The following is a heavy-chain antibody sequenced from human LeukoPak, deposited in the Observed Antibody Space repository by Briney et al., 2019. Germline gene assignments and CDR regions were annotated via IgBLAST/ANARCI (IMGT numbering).Heavy chain of an antibody. D-gene: IGHD3-10*01. J-gene: IGHJ5*02. V-gene: IGHV1-3*01. CDR3: VREGTNAGSYYFGGWFGP. CDR1: GYIFTKHG. CDR2: ISAGNGDT. Sequence: GASVKVSCKASGYIFTKHGMHWVRQAPGQRPEWMGWISAGNGDTKYSQKFQGRVSITRDTSASTAYMELSSLRSEDTAVYYCVREGTNAGSYYFGGWFGPWGQGTLVTVSS.